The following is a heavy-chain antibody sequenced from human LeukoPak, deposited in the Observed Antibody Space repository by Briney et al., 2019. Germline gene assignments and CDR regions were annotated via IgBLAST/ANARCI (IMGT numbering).Heavy chain of an antibody. J-gene: IGHJ4*02. CDR1: GSTFSSYE. V-gene: IGHV3-48*03. CDR3: ARDGPPYGGYFDY. CDR2: ISSSGSTI. D-gene: IGHD4-23*01. Sequence: PGGSLRLSCAASGSTFSSYEMNWVRQAPGKGLEWVSYISSSGSTIYYADSVKGRFTISRDNAKNSLYLQMNSLRAEDTAVYYCARDGPPYGGYFDYWGQGTLVTVSS.